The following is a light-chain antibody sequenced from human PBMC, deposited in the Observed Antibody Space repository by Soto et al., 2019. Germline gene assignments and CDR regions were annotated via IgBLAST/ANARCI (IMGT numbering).Light chain of an antibody. CDR1: QGVRDRY. CDR3: QQYGSSPT. V-gene: IGKV3-20*01. CDR2: AAS. Sequence: EIVLTQSPGTLSLSPGERATLSCRASQGVRDRYLAWYQHRAGQAPRLLIYAASSRATGIPDRFSGSGSGTQFTLTISRPEPEDFALYDCQQYGSSPTFGQGNKVDSK. J-gene: IGKJ1*01.